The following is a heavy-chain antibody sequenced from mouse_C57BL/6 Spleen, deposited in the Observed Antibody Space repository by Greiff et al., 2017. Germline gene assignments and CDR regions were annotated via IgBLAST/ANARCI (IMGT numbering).Heavy chain of an antibody. Sequence: EVKLQESGPGLVKPSQSLSLTCSVTGYSITSGYYWNWIRQFPGNKLEWMGYISYDGSNNYNPSLKNRIPITRDTSKNQFFLKLNSVTTEDTATYYCAYGSSYWYFDVWGTGTTVTVSS. CDR1: GYSITSGYY. V-gene: IGHV3-6*01. CDR2: ISYDGSN. D-gene: IGHD1-1*01. CDR3: AYGSSYWYFDV. J-gene: IGHJ1*03.